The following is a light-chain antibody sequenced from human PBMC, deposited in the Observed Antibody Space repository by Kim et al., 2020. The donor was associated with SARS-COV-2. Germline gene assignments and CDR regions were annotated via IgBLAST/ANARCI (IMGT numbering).Light chain of an antibody. CDR3: QQRSNWPS. J-gene: IGKJ4*01. V-gene: IGKV3-11*01. Sequence: LSLSPGERATLSGRASQSVSSYLAWYQQKPGQAPRLLIYDASNRATGIPARFSGSGSGTDFTLTISSLEPEDFAVYYCQQRSNWPSFGGGTKV. CDR1: QSVSSY. CDR2: DAS.